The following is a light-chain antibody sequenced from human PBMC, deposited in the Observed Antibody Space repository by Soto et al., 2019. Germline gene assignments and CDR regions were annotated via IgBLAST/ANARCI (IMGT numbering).Light chain of an antibody. CDR1: QSVSGSR. V-gene: IGKV3-20*01. CDR3: QQYENSPIT. CDR2: GAS. Sequence: EIVLTQSPGTLSLSPGERATLSCRASQSVSGSRLAWYHQKPGQAPRLLIYGASNRATGIPDRFSGTGSETDFTLTINRLEPEDFAVYYCQQYENSPITFGQGTRLEIK. J-gene: IGKJ5*01.